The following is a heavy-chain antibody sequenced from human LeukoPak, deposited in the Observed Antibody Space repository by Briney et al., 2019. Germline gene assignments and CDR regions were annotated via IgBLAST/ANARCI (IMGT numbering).Heavy chain of an antibody. CDR1: GLIVETNY. CDR3: VRGPPGDNFGSH. Sequence: GGSLRPSCAASGLIVETNYMSWVRQAPGKGLEWVSIIYSGVNTYYTDSVLGRFTISRDNSKNMLFLQMNSLRVDDTAVYYCVRGPPGDNFGSHWGQGTLVTVSS. CDR2: IYSGVNT. V-gene: IGHV3-53*01. D-gene: IGHD1-1*01. J-gene: IGHJ4*02.